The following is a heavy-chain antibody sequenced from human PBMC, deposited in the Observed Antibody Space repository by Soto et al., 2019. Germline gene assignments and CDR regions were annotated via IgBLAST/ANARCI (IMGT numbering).Heavy chain of an antibody. CDR2: ISYDGSNK. V-gene: IGHV3-30*03. Sequence: QVQLVESGGGVVQPGRSLRLSCAASGFTFSSYGMHWVRQAPGKGLEWVAVISYDGSNKYYADSVKGRFTISRDNSKNTLYLKMNSLRAEDTAVYYCATAAGTPSYYYYGMDVWGQGTTVTVSS. J-gene: IGHJ6*02. CDR1: GFTFSSYG. D-gene: IGHD6-13*01. CDR3: ATAAGTPSYYYYGMDV.